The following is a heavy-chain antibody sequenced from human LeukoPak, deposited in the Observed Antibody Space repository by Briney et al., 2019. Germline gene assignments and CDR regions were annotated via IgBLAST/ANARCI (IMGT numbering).Heavy chain of an antibody. V-gene: IGHV3-7*01. CDR1: GFTFSSKW. CDR2: IKQDGSEK. Sequence: PGRSLRLSCAASGFTFSSKWMSWVRQAPGKGLEWVANIKQDGSEKSYVDSVKGRFTISRDNAKNSLYLQMNSLRAEDTAVYYCARETRGFDYWGQGTLVTVSS. D-gene: IGHD3-10*01. CDR3: ARETRGFDY. J-gene: IGHJ4*02.